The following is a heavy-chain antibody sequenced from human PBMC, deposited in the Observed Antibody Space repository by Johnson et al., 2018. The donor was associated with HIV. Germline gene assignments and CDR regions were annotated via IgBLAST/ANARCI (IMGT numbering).Heavy chain of an antibody. Sequence: VDSVKGRFTISRDNAKNSLYLQMNSLRAEDTAVYYCARDGTNYNFWSGYLDAFDIWGQGTMVTVSS. V-gene: IGHV3-7*01. CDR3: ARDGTNYNFWSGYLDAFDI. J-gene: IGHJ3*02. D-gene: IGHD3-3*01.